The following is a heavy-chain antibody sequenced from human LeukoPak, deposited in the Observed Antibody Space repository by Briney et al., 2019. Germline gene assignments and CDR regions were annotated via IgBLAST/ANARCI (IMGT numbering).Heavy chain of an antibody. J-gene: IGHJ4*02. Sequence: PGGSLRLSCAASGFTFSSYAMRWVRQAPGKGLEWVAVISYDGSNKYYADSVKGRFTISRDNSKNTLYLQMNSLRAEDTAVYYCARDPYCSGGSCTAGFDYWGQGTLVTVSS. CDR1: GFTFSSYA. CDR2: ISYDGSNK. D-gene: IGHD2-15*01. CDR3: ARDPYCSGGSCTAGFDY. V-gene: IGHV3-30*04.